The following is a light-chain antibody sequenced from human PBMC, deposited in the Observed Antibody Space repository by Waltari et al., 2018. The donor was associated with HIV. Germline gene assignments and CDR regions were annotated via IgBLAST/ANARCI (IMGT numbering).Light chain of an antibody. Sequence: QSVLTQPPSVSGAPGQRVTIPCTGSSSHFGAGHDLNWYQQLPGTAPKLLIYSKNQRPSGVPDRFSGSKSGTSASLAITGLQAEDEADYYCQSYDSSLSGWVFGGGTKLTVL. J-gene: IGLJ3*02. V-gene: IGLV1-40*01. CDR1: SSHFGAGHD. CDR2: SKN. CDR3: QSYDSSLSGWV.